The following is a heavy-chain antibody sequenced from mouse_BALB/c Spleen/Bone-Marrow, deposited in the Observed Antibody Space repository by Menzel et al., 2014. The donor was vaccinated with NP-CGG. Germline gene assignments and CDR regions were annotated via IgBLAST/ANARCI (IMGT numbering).Heavy chain of an antibody. D-gene: IGHD3-2*01. CDR3: ARDISGYVRAMDY. J-gene: IGHJ4*01. Sequence: QVHVKQSGPELVSPGVSVKISCKAFGYTFTDYAIHWVKQSHSKSLEWIGIISTYSANTNYNQKFKGKATMTVDKSSSTANMELARLTFEDSAIYFCARDISGYVRAMDYWGRGTSVTVSS. CDR1: GYTFTDYA. V-gene: IGHV1-67*01. CDR2: ISTYSANT.